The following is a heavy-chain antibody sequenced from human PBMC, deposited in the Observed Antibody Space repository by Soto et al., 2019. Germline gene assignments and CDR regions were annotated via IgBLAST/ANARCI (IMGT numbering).Heavy chain of an antibody. CDR2: IYYSGST. CDR3: ARDFTDSSGPTLGMGV. V-gene: IGHV4-31*03. Sequence: SETLSLTCTVSGGYISSGGYYWSWIRQHPGKGLEWIGYIYYSGSTYYNPSLKSRVTISVDTSKSQFSLKLSSVTAADTAVYYCARDFTDSSGPTLGMGVWGQGTTVTVSS. CDR1: GGYISSGGYY. J-gene: IGHJ6*02. D-gene: IGHD6-19*01.